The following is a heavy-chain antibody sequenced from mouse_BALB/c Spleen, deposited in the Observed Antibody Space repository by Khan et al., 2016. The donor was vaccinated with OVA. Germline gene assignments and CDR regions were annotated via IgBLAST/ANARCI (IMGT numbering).Heavy chain of an antibody. D-gene: IGHD2-14*01. V-gene: IGHV9-3-1*01. Sequence: QIQLVQSGPELKKPGETVKISCKASGYTFTNNGMNWVKQNPGKGLKWMGWINTYTGEPTYVDDFKGRFAFSLETSATTAFLQINNLENEDTATDFCARVGYAGTMDYWGQGTSVTVSS. CDR2: INTYTGEP. CDR3: ARVGYAGTMDY. J-gene: IGHJ4*01. CDR1: GYTFTNNG.